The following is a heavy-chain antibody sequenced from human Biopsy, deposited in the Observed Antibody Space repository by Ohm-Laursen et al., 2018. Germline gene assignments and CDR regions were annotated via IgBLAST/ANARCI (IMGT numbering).Heavy chain of an antibody. Sequence: SLRLSCTASGFGMYAMHWVRQPPGKGLEWLAVIAYDGSNKYYAESVKGRFTISRDRSRDTVHLQMNSLRYEDTALYYCAKDGGQRLGGAFDIWGHGTMVSVSS. V-gene: IGHV3-30*18. CDR2: IAYDGSNK. D-gene: IGHD6-25*01. J-gene: IGHJ3*02. CDR3: AKDGGQRLGGAFDI. CDR1: GFGMYA.